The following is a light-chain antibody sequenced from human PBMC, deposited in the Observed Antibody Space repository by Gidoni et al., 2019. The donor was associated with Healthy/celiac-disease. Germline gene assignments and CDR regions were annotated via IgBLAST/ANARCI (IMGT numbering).Light chain of an antibody. Sequence: QSVLTQPPSASGTPGQRVTIPCSGSSSNIGSNYVYWYQQLPGTAPKLLIYSNNQRPSGVPGRFSGSKSGTSASLAISGLRSEDEADYYCAAWDDSLSGVVFGGGTKLTVL. CDR1: SSNIGSNY. CDR3: AAWDDSLSGVV. CDR2: SNN. J-gene: IGLJ2*01. V-gene: IGLV1-47*02.